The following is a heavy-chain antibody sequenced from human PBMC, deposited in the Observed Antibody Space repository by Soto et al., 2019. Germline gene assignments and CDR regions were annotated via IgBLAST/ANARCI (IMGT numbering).Heavy chain of an antibody. CDR1: GFTFGDYA. CDR3: TRDSGRYSGYAIKGYFDY. Sequence: PGGSLRLSCTASGFTFGDYAMSWFRQAPGKGLEWVGFIRSKAYGGTTEYAASVKGRFTISRDDSKSIAYLQMNSLKTEDTAVYYCTRDSGRYSGYAIKGYFDYWGQGTLVTVSS. V-gene: IGHV3-49*03. D-gene: IGHD5-12*01. CDR2: IRSKAYGGTT. J-gene: IGHJ4*02.